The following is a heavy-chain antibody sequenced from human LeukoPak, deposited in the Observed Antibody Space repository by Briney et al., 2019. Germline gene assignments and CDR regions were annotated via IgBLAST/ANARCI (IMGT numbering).Heavy chain of an antibody. D-gene: IGHD2-2*01. CDR2: IYHSGST. CDR1: GYSLSSGYY. V-gene: IGHV4-38-2*01. CDR3: ARHSDIVVVPAATNTDY. J-gene: IGHJ4*02. Sequence: SETLSLTCAVSGYSLSSGYYWGWIRQPPGNGLEWIGSIYHSGSTYYNPSLKSRVTISVDTSKNQFSLKLSSVTAADTAVYYCARHSDIVVVPAATNTDYWGQGTLVTVSS.